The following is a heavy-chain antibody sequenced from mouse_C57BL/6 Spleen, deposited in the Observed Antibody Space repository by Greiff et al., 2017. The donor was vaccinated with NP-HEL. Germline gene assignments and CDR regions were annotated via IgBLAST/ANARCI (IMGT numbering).Heavy chain of an antibody. V-gene: IGHV1-64*01. CDR2: IHPNSGST. D-gene: IGHD2-2*01. CDR1: GYTFTSYW. Sequence: QVQLQQPGAELVMPGASVKLSCKASGYTFTSYWMHWVKQRPGQGLEWIGMIHPNSGSTNYNEKFKSKATLTVDKSSSTAYMQLSSLTSEDSAVYYCAREKVTTTGFDYWGQGATLTVSS. J-gene: IGHJ2*01. CDR3: AREKVTTTGFDY.